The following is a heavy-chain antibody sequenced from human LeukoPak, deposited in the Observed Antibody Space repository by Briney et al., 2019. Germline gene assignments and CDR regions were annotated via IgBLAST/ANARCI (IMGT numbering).Heavy chain of an antibody. CDR3: ARDQEAFDY. CDR2: IYPRDGST. Sequence: ASAMVSCKATGYSFTTNYIHGVRQAPGQGRRWMGMIYPRDGSTSYAQKFQGRVTVTRDTSTSTVHMELSGLRSEDTAVYYCARDQEAFDYWGQGTLVTVSS. CDR1: GYSFTTNY. V-gene: IGHV1-46*01. J-gene: IGHJ4*02.